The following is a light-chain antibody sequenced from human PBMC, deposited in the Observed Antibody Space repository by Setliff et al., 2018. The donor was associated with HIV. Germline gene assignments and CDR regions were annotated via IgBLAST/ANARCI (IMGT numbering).Light chain of an antibody. CDR3: SSYTSSTDV. CDR1: SSDVGGYKY. J-gene: IGLJ1*01. V-gene: IGLV2-14*01. CDR2: EVS. Sequence: QSALTQPASVSASPGQSITISCTGTSSDVGGYKYVSWYQQHPGKAPKLMIYEVSNRPSGVSNRFPGSKSGNTASLTMSGLQAEDEADYYCSSYTSSTDVFGSGTKGTV.